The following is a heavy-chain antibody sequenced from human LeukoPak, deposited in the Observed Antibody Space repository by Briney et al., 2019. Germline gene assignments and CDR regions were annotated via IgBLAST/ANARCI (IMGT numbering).Heavy chain of an antibody. Sequence: GRSLRLSCAASGFTFRSYGMHWVRQAPGKGLERAAVISFDGSDKYFADSVRGRFTISRDNSKNTLYLQMNSLRAEDTAVYYCAKSSPILRYFDWLSGMDYWGQGTLVTVSP. V-gene: IGHV3-30*18. D-gene: IGHD3-9*01. CDR3: AKSSPILRYFDWLSGMDY. J-gene: IGHJ4*02. CDR1: GFTFRSYG. CDR2: ISFDGSDK.